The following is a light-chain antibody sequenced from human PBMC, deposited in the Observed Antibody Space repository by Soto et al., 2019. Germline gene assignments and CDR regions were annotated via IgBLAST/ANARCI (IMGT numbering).Light chain of an antibody. J-gene: IGLJ3*02. CDR2: EDN. CDR3: QSYDTVWV. V-gene: IGLV6-57*02. Sequence: NFMLTQPHSVSESPGKTVTISCSASGGNIASNYVQWYQRRPGSVPTTVIYEDNRRPSGVPDRFSCSVDSSSNSASLTISGLKTEDEADYYCQSYDTVWVFVGGTKLTV. CDR1: GGNIASNY.